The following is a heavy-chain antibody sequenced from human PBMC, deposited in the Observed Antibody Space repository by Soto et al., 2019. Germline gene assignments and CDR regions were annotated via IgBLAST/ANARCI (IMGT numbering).Heavy chain of an antibody. CDR3: GRHYDNSNRPYFGH. V-gene: IGHV4-39*01. D-gene: IGHD3-22*01. CDR1: GDFISSSSYY. J-gene: IGHJ1*01. Sequence: RQLQESGPGLVKPSETLSLTCSVSGDFISSSSYYWAWIRQPPGKVLECVGTIYYTGATYYNPSLKSRLTISLDTAQNQFSLRLSAVTAADTAVYYCGRHYDNSNRPYFGHWGQGTLVTVSS. CDR2: IYYTGAT.